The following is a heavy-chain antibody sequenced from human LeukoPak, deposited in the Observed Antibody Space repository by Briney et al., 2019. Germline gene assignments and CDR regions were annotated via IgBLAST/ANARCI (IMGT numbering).Heavy chain of an antibody. V-gene: IGHV3-11*06. J-gene: IGHJ4*02. Sequence: PGGSLRLSCVASGFTFSDYYMSWIREAPGKGLVWASYSSSSSSYTNYAGSVKGRFTISRDNAKNSLSLQMNSLRAEDTAVYYCARLGGGTYYYDTSDPPDYWGQGTLVTVSS. CDR1: GFTFSDYY. D-gene: IGHD3-22*01. CDR3: ARLGGGTYYYDTSDPPDY. CDR2: SSSSSSYT.